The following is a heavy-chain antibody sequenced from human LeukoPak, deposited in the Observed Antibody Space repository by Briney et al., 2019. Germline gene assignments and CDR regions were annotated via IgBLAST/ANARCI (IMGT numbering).Heavy chain of an antibody. J-gene: IGHJ4*02. V-gene: IGHV3-23*01. CDR1: GFTFSSYA. Sequence: GGSLRLSCAASGFTFSSYAMSWVRQAPGKGLEWVSAISGGGDSTYYADSVKGRFTISRDNSMHTLYLQMNSLRAEDTAVYYCAKDRSSWSNGPFDYWGQGTLVTVSS. CDR2: ISGGGDST. D-gene: IGHD6-13*01. CDR3: AKDRSSWSNGPFDY.